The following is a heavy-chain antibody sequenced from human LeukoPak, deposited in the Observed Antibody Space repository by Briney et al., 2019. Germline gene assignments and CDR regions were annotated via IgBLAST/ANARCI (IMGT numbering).Heavy chain of an antibody. CDR2: INHDGTEK. CDR1: GFTFSSYS. V-gene: IGHV3-7*01. D-gene: IGHD3-10*02. J-gene: IGHJ6*04. Sequence: GGSLRLSCAASGFTFSSYSMNWARQAPGKGLEWVANINHDGTEKYYVDSVKGRFSISRDNAKESLYLQMNSLRAEDTAVYYCAELGITMIGGVWGKGTTVTISS. CDR3: AELGITMIGGV.